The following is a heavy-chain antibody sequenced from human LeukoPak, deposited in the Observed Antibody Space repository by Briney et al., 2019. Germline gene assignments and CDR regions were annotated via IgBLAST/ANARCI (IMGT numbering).Heavy chain of an antibody. Sequence: ATVKVSCKASGYTFTSYYMHWVRQAPGQGLEWMGRINPNSGGTNYAQKFQGRVTMTRDASISTAYMELSRLRSDDTAVYYCARDSAVAAADVWGKGTTVTVSS. D-gene: IGHD2-15*01. CDR3: ARDSAVAAADV. V-gene: IGHV1-2*06. CDR1: GYTFTSYY. CDR2: INPNSGGT. J-gene: IGHJ6*04.